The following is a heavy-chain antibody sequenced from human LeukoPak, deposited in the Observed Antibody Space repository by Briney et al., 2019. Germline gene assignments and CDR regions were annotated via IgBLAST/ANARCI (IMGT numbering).Heavy chain of an antibody. CDR1: GYTFTGYY. CDR3: ARVGMGIVVVPAAPTPPDY. Sequence: ASVKVSCKASGYTFTGYYMHWVRQAPGQGLEWMGWINPNSGGTNYAQKFQGRVTMTRDTSISTAYMELSRLRSDDTAVYYCARVGMGIVVVPAAPTPPDYWGQGTLVTVSS. J-gene: IGHJ4*02. D-gene: IGHD2-2*03. CDR2: INPNSGGT. V-gene: IGHV1-2*02.